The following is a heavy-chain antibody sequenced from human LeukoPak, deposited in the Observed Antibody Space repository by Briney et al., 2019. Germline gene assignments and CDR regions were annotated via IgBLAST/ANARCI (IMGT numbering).Heavy chain of an antibody. CDR1: GFTFSSYG. D-gene: IGHD5-18*01. CDR3: AKDLPMDTAMVTARDFDY. Sequence: GGSLRLSCAASGFTFSSYGMHWVRQAPGKGLEWVAFIRYDGSNKYYADSVKGRFTISRDNSKNTLYLQMNSLRAEDTAVYYCAKDLPMDTAMVTARDFDYWGQGTLVTVSS. CDR2: IRYDGSNK. J-gene: IGHJ4*02. V-gene: IGHV3-30*02.